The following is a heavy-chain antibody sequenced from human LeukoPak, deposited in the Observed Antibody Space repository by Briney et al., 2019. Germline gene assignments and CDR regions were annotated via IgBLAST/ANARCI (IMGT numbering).Heavy chain of an antibody. CDR1: GFIFSDYG. J-gene: IGHJ4*02. D-gene: IGHD6-13*01. Sequence: PGRSLRLSCAASGFIFSDYGMHWVRQAPGKGLEWVSGISASGGDTWYPDSVKGRFTISRDNSKNTLFLQMNSLRVEDTAIYYCAKDAAGPEYWGQGTRVTVSS. CDR2: ISASGGDT. V-gene: IGHV3-23*01. CDR3: AKDAAGPEY.